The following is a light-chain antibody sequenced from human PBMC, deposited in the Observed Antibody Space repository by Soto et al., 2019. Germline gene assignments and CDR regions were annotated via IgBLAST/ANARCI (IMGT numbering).Light chain of an antibody. CDR3: QQRNYWQVT. J-gene: IGKJ5*01. V-gene: IGKV3D-20*02. Sequence: EIVLTQSPGTLSLSPGERATLSCRASQSVSSSYLAWYQQKPGQAPRLLIYDVSNRATGVPARFSGSGSGTDFTLTISSLEPEDFAIYYCQQRNYWQVTFGQGRLLEVK. CDR2: DVS. CDR1: QSVSSSY.